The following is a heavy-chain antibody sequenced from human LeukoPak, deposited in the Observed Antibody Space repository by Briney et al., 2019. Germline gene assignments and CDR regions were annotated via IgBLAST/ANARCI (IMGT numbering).Heavy chain of an antibody. CDR2: INRSGST. V-gene: IGHV4-34*01. CDR3: ARGPVGLCSGGSCYYYYYGMDV. D-gene: IGHD2-15*01. Sequence: SETLSLTCAVYGGPFSGYYWSWIRQPPGKGLEWIGEINRSGSTNYNPSLKSRVTISVDTSKNQFSLKLSSVTAADTAVYYCARGPVGLCSGGSCYYYYYGMDVWGQGTTVTVSS. J-gene: IGHJ6*02. CDR1: GGPFSGYY.